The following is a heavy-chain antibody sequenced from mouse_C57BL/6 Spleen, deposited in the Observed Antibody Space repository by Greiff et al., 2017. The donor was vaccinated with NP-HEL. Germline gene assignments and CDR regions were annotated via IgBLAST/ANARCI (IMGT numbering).Heavy chain of an antibody. D-gene: IGHD2-4*01. V-gene: IGHV1-55*01. J-gene: IGHJ4*01. Sequence: QVQLKQSGPELVKPGASVKMSCKASGYTFTSYWITWVKQRPGQGLEWIGDIYPGSGSTNYNEKFKSKATLTVDTSSSTAYMQLSSLTSEDSAVYYCARYPHYDSYAMDYWGQGTSVTVSS. CDR3: ARYPHYDSYAMDY. CDR2: IYPGSGST. CDR1: GYTFTSYW.